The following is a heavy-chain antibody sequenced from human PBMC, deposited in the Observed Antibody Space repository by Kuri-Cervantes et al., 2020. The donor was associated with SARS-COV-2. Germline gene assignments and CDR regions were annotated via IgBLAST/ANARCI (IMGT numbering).Heavy chain of an antibody. D-gene: IGHD2-2*01. CDR3: VQQIAVVDYYFDF. CDR1: GFTFSSYS. CDR2: ISSSSNYI. V-gene: IGHV3-21*01. Sequence: GESLKIPCSASGFTFSSYSMNWVRQAPGKGLEWVSFISSSSNYIYYADSLKGRFTISRDNAKNSLYLQMSRLRAEDTAVYYCVQQIAVVDYYFDFWGQGTLVTVS. J-gene: IGHJ4*02.